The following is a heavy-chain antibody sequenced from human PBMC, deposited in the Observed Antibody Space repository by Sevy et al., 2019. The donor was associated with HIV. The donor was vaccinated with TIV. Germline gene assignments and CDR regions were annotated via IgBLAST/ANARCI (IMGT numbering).Heavy chain of an antibody. CDR3: AREGCTKPHDY. CDR1: GFTFSKYS. CDR2: LSFGCGEI. J-gene: IGHJ4*02. Sequence: GGSLRLSCAASGFTFSKYSMSWVRQPPGKGLEWVSTLSFGCGEINYADSVKGRLTISRDNSKSSWYLQMNNLRPEDTAVYYCAREGCTKPHDYWGQGTLVTVSS. D-gene: IGHD2-8*01. V-gene: IGHV3-23*01.